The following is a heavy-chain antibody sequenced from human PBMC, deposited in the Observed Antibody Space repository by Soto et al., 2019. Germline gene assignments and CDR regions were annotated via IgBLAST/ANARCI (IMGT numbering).Heavy chain of an antibody. D-gene: IGHD6-13*01. CDR3: ALKHSSSWAYYYYYMDV. CDR2: INSDGSST. Sequence: GGSLRLSCAASGFTFSRYWMHWVRQAPGKGLVWVSRINSDGSSTNYADSVKGRFTISRDNAKNTLYLQMNSLRAEDTAVYYCALKHSSSWAYYYYYMDVWGKGATVTVSS. J-gene: IGHJ6*03. CDR1: GFTFSRYW. V-gene: IGHV3-74*01.